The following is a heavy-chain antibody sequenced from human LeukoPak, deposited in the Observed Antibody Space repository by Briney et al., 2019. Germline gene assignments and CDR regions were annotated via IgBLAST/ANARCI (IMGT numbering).Heavy chain of an antibody. CDR3: AREMMGDYAYYFDY. D-gene: IGHD4-17*01. V-gene: IGHV4-59*01. J-gene: IGHJ4*02. CDR1: GGSISSYY. Sequence: SETLSLTCTVSGGSISSYYWSWIRQPPGKGLEWIGYIYYSGSTNYNPSLKSRVTISVDTSKNQFSLKLSSVTAADTAVYYCAREMMGDYAYYFDYWGQGTLVTVSS. CDR2: IYYSGST.